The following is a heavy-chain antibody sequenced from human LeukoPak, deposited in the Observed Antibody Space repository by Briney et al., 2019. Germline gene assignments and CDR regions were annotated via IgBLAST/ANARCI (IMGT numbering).Heavy chain of an antibody. V-gene: IGHV4-39*01. CDR1: GGSISSSSYY. CDR2: IYYSGST. D-gene: IGHD6-19*01. CDR3: ASFPVAGIANNDAFDI. J-gene: IGHJ3*02. Sequence: SETLSLTCTVSGGSISSSSYYWGWIRQPPGKGLEWIGSIYYSGSTYYNPSLESRVTISVDTSKNQFSLKLSSVTAADTAVYYCASFPVAGIANNDAFDIWGQGTMVTVSS.